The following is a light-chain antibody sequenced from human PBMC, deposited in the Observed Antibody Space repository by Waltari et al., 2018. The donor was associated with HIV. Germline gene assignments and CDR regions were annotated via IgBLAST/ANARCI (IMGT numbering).Light chain of an antibody. CDR2: NAS. Sequence: EIVLTQSPGTLSLSPGERATISCRASQSVSSNYLSWYQQKPGQAPRLLIYNASRRATGIPDRFSGSGSGTDFTLTISRLEPEDFAVYYCQQYGSSPLTFGGGTKVEIK. CDR3: QQYGSSPLT. CDR1: QSVSSNY. J-gene: IGKJ4*01. V-gene: IGKV3-20*01.